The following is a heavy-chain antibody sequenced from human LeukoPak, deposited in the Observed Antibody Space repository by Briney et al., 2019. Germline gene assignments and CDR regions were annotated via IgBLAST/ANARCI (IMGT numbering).Heavy chain of an antibody. CDR2: TYNTYT. CDR3: AKDTGTSTSAY. V-gene: IGHV1-18*01. Sequence: ASVKVSGKTSGYTSTTYGLSWVRQAPGQGLEWMGWTYNTYTHYAETLRDRLTMTTDTSTSTSYMELRSLRSDDTAVYYCAKDTGTSTSAYWGQGTLVTVSS. CDR1: GYTSTTYG. J-gene: IGHJ4*02. D-gene: IGHD1-14*01.